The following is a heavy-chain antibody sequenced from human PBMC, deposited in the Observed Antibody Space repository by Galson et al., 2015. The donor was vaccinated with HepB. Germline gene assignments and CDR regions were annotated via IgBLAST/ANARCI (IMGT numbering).Heavy chain of an antibody. D-gene: IGHD3-22*01. CDR3: VKGGYYESSGYYLSPFDY. V-gene: IGHV3-23*01. CDR1: GFTFSRFA. Sequence: SLRLSCAASGFTFSRFAMSWVRQAPGKGLEWVSGLGHSGSYADSVKGRFTISRDNSKNTLYLQMNSLRAEDTAVYYCVKGGYYESSGYYLSPFDYWGQGTTVTVSS. J-gene: IGHJ4*03. CDR2: LGHSG.